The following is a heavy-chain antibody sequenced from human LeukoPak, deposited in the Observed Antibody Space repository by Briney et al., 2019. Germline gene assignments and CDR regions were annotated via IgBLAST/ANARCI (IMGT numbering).Heavy chain of an antibody. J-gene: IGHJ4*02. CDR2: IRPDGSEG. Sequence: GGSLRLSCAASGFTFSSHGMNWVRQAPGKGLEWVATIRPDGSEGYYADSVRGRFTISRDNSKNSFYLQMSSLRAEDTGVFYCARDVAYSAFDYWGQGTLVTVSS. D-gene: IGHD2-21*01. CDR1: GFTFSSHG. CDR3: ARDVAYSAFDY. V-gene: IGHV3-7*01.